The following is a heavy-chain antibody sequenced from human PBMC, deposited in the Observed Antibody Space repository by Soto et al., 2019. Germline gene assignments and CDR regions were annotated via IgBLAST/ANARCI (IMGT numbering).Heavy chain of an antibody. CDR2: IDPGSVAT. J-gene: IGHJ4*02. V-gene: IGHV1-2*02. D-gene: IGHD2-8*02. Sequence: HEHLVQSGAEVKRPGASLKVSCKASTYTFTDYYIHWVRQAPGQGLEWMGWIDPGSVATNYAPNCQGRVTLTSDTSINTASMDRTSLTSDDTAVYYGARGGSATGGWPFPYYDYWGQGTLVIVSS. CDR3: ARGGSATGGWPFPYYDY. CDR1: TYTFTDYY.